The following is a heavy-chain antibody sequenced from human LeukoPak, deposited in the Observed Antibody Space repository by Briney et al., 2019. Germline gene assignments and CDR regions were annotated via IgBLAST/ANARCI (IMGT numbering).Heavy chain of an antibody. CDR3: ARDLEPERTYYDFWSGYYMGY. V-gene: IGHV1-2*06. Sequence: ASVKVSCKASGYTFTGYYMHWVRQAPGQGLEGMGRINPNSGGTNYAQKFQGRVTMTRDTSISTAYMELSRLRSDATAVYYCARDLEPERTYYDFWSGYYMGYWGQGTLVTVSS. J-gene: IGHJ4*02. CDR2: INPNSGGT. D-gene: IGHD3-3*01. CDR1: GYTFTGYY.